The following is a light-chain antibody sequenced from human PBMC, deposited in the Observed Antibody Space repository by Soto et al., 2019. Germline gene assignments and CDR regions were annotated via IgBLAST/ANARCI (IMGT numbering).Light chain of an antibody. Sequence: IVLTQSACTLSWSPGAIATLSCRASQSVSRSYLAWYQQKPGQAPRLLIYGASSRATGTPDRISGGGSGTDFTLTISRLEPEDFAVYYCQHYVTSSITFGQGTRLEIK. J-gene: IGKJ5*01. CDR2: GAS. CDR3: QHYVTSSIT. V-gene: IGKV3-20*01. CDR1: QSVSRSY.